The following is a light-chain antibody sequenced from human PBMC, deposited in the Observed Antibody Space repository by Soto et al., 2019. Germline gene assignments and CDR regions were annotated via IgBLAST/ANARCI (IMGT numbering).Light chain of an antibody. CDR2: DVS. CDR1: SSDVGGYNH. Sequence: QAVVTQPASVSGSPGQSITISCTGTSSDVGGYNHVSWYQQHPGKAPKLMIYDVSNRPSGVSNRFSGSKSGNTASLTISGLQAEDEADYYCSSYTSSSTLVFGGGTKLTVL. J-gene: IGLJ2*01. CDR3: SSYTSSSTLV. V-gene: IGLV2-14*01.